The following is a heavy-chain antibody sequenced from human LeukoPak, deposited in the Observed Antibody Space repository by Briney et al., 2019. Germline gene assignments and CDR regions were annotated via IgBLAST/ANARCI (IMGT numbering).Heavy chain of an antibody. Sequence: SETLSLTCTVSGGSISSYYWSWIRQPPGEGLEWIGYIYYSGSTNYNPSLKSRVTISVDTSKNQLSLKLSSVTAADTAVYYCAGYSGYAGSYWGQGTLVTVSS. CDR3: AGYSGYAGSY. CDR1: GGSISSYY. CDR2: IYYSGST. J-gene: IGHJ4*02. D-gene: IGHD5-12*01. V-gene: IGHV4-59*08.